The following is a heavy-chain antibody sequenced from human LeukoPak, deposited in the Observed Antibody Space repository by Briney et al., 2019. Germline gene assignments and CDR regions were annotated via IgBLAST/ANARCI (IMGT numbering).Heavy chain of an antibody. CDR2: IKSKTDGGTT. V-gene: IGHV3-15*01. CDR3: TTEVSGSFTGYDY. CDR1: GFTFSSYW. D-gene: IGHD1-26*01. J-gene: IGHJ4*02. Sequence: GGSLRLSCAASGFTFSSYWMSWVRQAPGKGLEWVGRIKSKTDGGTTDYAAPVKGRFTISRDDSKNTLYLQMNSLKTEDTAVYYCTTEVSGSFTGYDYWGQGTLVTVSS.